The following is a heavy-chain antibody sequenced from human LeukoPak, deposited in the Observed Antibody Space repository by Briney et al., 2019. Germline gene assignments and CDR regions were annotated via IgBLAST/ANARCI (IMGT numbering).Heavy chain of an antibody. Sequence: ASVKVSCKASGYTFTSYGINWVRQATGQGLEWMGWMNPNSGNTGYAQKFQGRVTITTDESTSTAYMELSSLRSEDTAVYYCAREGKYYDFWSGYGGYYYYYMDVWGKGTTVTVSS. CDR1: GYTFTSYG. CDR3: AREGKYYDFWSGYGGYYYYYMDV. D-gene: IGHD3-3*01. J-gene: IGHJ6*03. V-gene: IGHV1-8*01. CDR2: MNPNSGNT.